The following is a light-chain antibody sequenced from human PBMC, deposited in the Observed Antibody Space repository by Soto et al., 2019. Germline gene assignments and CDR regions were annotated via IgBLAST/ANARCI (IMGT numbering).Light chain of an antibody. Sequence: EMVLPQSPGTLSLSPGERATLSCRASQSVSSSYLAWYQQKPGQAPRLLIYAASSRATGIPERFSGSGSGTDFTLTISRMEPEDFAVYYCLQYGTSPQGFGPGTKVDIK. CDR3: LQYGTSPQG. CDR1: QSVSSSY. J-gene: IGKJ3*01. CDR2: AAS. V-gene: IGKV3-20*01.